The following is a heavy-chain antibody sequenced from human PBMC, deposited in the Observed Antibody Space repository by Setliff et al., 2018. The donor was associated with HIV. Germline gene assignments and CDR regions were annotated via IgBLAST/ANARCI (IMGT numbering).Heavy chain of an antibody. CDR3: AREAREYPVTDYYYYYYMDV. J-gene: IGHJ6*03. D-gene: IGHD2-2*02. CDR2: IYASGST. CDR1: GGSISSYY. Sequence: PSETLSLTCTVSGGSISSYYWSWIRRPAGKGLEWIGRIYASGSTNYNPSLKSRVTISGDTSKNQFSRKLNAVAAADTAAYYCAREAREYPVTDYYYYYYMDVWGKGTTVTVSS. V-gene: IGHV4-4*07.